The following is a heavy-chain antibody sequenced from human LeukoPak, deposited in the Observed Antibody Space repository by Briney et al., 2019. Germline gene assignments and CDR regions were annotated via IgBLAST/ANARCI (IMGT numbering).Heavy chain of an antibody. J-gene: IGHJ5*02. Sequence: SETLSLTCAVYGGSFSGYYWCWIRQPPGKGLEWIGEINHSGSTNYNPSLKSRVTISVDTSKNQFSLKLTSVTAADTAVYYCARDVVARDSSGYCYLGFDPWGQGTLVTVSS. CDR3: ARDVVARDSSGYCYLGFDP. CDR1: GGSFSGYY. D-gene: IGHD3-22*01. V-gene: IGHV4-34*01. CDR2: INHSGST.